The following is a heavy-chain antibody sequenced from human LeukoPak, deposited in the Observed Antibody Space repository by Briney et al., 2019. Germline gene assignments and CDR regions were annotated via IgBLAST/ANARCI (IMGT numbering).Heavy chain of an antibody. V-gene: IGHV4-38-2*01. J-gene: IGHJ6*03. CDR2: IYHSGST. CDR1: GYSISSGYY. CDR3: ARIAAPLRHYYYMDV. D-gene: IGHD2-15*01. Sequence: SETLSLTCAVSGYSISSGYYWGWIRQPPGKGLEWIGSIYHSGSTYYNPSLKSRVTISVDTSKNQFSLKLSSVTAADTAVYYCARIAAPLRHYYYMDVWGKGTTVTVSS.